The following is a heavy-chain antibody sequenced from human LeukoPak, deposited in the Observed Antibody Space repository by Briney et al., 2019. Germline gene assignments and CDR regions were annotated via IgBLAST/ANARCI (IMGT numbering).Heavy chain of an antibody. D-gene: IGHD5-24*01. CDR2: ISSISGYI. CDR1: GFTFSSYS. Sequence: SLRLSCAASGFTFSSYSMNGVRQARGKGLDWVSSISSISGYIYYADSVKGRFTISRDNAKNSLYLQMNSLRAEDTAVYYCARDLKDGYKQLGYWGQGTLVTVSS. CDR3: ARDLKDGYKQLGY. V-gene: IGHV3-21*01. J-gene: IGHJ4*02.